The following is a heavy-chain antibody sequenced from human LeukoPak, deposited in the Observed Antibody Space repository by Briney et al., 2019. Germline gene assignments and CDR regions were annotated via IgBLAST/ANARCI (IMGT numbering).Heavy chain of an antibody. Sequence: PSETLSLTCTVSGGSISTSYYYWDWLRQPPGTGLEWFAAVSFSGTTYYNPSLQSRLTVSKDTSSNQSSLRMRSLTAADTAVYFCAGHDGQLAPPRHWGQGTLVTVSS. V-gene: IGHV4-39*01. J-gene: IGHJ4*02. CDR3: AGHDGQLAPPRH. D-gene: IGHD6-6*01. CDR2: VSFSGTT. CDR1: GGSISTSYYY.